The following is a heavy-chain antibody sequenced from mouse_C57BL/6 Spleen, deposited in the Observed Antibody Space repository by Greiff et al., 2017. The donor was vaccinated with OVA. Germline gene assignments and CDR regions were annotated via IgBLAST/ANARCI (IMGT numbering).Heavy chain of an antibody. V-gene: IGHV5-4*01. Sequence: EVKLMESGGGLVKPGGSLKLSCAASGFTFSSYAMSWVRQTPEKRLEWVATISDGGSYTYYPDNVKGRFTISRDHAKNNLYLQMSHLKSEDTAMYYCARDWYYGSSYFDYWGQGTTLTVSS. D-gene: IGHD1-1*01. CDR2: ISDGGSYT. CDR3: ARDWYYGSSYFDY. CDR1: GFTFSSYA. J-gene: IGHJ2*01.